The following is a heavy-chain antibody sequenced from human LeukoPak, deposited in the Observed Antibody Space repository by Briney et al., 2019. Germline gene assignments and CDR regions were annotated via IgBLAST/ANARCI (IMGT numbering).Heavy chain of an antibody. CDR3: ARGPHCSGGNCRNWFDP. J-gene: IGHJ5*02. CDR2: IYATGST. CDR1: GGSTSNYY. Sequence: SETLSLTCIVSGGSTSNYYWSWIRQPAGKGLEWIGRIYATGSTNYNPSLKSRVTMSVDTSKNQFSLKLESVTAADTAVYYCARGPHCSGGNCRNWFDPWGQGTLVTVSS. D-gene: IGHD2-15*01. V-gene: IGHV4-4*07.